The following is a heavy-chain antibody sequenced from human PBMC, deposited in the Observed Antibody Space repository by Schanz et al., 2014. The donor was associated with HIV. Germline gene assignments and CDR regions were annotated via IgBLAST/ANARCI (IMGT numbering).Heavy chain of an antibody. Sequence: EVQLVESGGGLVQPGGSLRLSCAGSGFTFGNYAMHWVRQAPGKGLEWVSGISWSSGNIGYADSVKGRFTISRDNAKNSMYLDMMSVTTEDTAIYYCVREIKIGYDLEAFDMWGQGTRVIVSS. CDR2: ISWSSGNI. CDR1: GFTFGNYA. V-gene: IGHV3-9*01. J-gene: IGHJ3*02. CDR3: VREIKIGYDLEAFDM. D-gene: IGHD5-12*01.